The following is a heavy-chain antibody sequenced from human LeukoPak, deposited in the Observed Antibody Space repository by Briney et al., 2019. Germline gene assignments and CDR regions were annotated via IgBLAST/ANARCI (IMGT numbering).Heavy chain of an antibody. V-gene: IGHV4-31*03. CDR3: ARAILTPSGYVWYFDL. J-gene: IGHJ2*01. Sequence: SETLSLTCTVSGGSISSGGYYWSWIRQHPGKGLEWIGYIYYSGSTYYNPSLKSRLTISVDTSKNQFSLKLSPVTAADTAVYFCARAILTPSGYVWYFDLWGRGTLVTVSS. D-gene: IGHD3-3*01. CDR2: IYYSGST. CDR1: GGSISSGGYY.